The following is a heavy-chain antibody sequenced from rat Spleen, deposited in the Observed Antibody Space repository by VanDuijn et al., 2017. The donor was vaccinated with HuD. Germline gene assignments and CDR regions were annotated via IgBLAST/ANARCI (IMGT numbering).Heavy chain of an antibody. J-gene: IGHJ2*01. CDR3: AREGIGTTTDY. D-gene: IGHD1-5*01. Sequence: QVQLKESGPGLVQPSQTLSLTCTVSGFSLTSNGVSWVRQPPGKGLEWIAAISSGGNTYYNSVLKSRLSISRDTSKSQVFLKMNSLQTEDTATYYCAREGIGTTTDYWGQGVMVTVSS. V-gene: IGHV2S12*01. CDR1: GFSLTSNG. CDR2: ISSGGNT.